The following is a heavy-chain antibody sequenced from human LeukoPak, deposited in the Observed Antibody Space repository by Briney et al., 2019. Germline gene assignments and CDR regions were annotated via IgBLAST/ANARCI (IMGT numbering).Heavy chain of an antibody. CDR2: IIPNLGTT. CDR3: ATTNDGGGYQWGDFFDF. D-gene: IGHD3-22*01. V-gene: IGHV1-69*04. CDR1: GGTSNSHA. J-gene: IGHJ4*02. Sequence: SVKVSCKASGGTSNSHAISWVRQAPGQGLEWMGRIIPNLGTTNRAQHFRDRVTLTADKSTNTAYMELTSLTSDDTAVYYCATTNDGGGYQWGDFFDFWGQGTLVTVSS.